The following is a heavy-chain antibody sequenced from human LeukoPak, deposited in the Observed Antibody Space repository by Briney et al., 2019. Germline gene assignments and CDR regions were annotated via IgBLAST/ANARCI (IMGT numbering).Heavy chain of an antibody. CDR2: ISAYNGNT. Sequence: ASVKVSCKASGYTFTSYGISWVRQAPGQGLEWVGWISAYNGNTNYAQKLQGRVTMTTYTSTSTAYMELRSLRSDDTAVYYCARDRRLAVAGSGFDYWGQGTLVTVSS. D-gene: IGHD6-19*01. J-gene: IGHJ4*02. CDR1: GYTFTSYG. CDR3: ARDRRLAVAGSGFDY. V-gene: IGHV1-18*01.